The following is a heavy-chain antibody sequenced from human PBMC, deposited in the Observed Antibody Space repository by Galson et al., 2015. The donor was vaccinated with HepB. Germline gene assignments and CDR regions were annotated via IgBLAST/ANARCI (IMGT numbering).Heavy chain of an antibody. CDR2: IIGSGRSA. V-gene: IGHV3-23*01. J-gene: IGHJ6*02. CDR1: GFTFDNYA. Sequence: SLRLSCAASGFTFDNYAMNWVRQAPGKGLEWVSGIIGSGRSAYYADSVKGRFTISRDNSKNMLFLQINGLRAEDTATYYCAKGNTFKFGSNSDHFYYSLDVWGQGTTVTVSS. CDR3: AKGNTFKFGSNSDHFYYSLDV. D-gene: IGHD3-16*01.